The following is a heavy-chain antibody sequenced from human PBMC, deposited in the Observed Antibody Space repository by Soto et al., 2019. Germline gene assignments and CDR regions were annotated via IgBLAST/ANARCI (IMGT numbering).Heavy chain of an antibody. J-gene: IGHJ6*03. CDR1: GGSISSYY. CDR3: ARRYPYYDFWIGSIGLYPYYSMDV. CDR2: IYYSGST. V-gene: IGHV4-59*08. D-gene: IGHD3-3*01. Sequence: PSETLSLTCTVSGGSISSYYWSWIRQPPGKGLEWIGYIYYSGSTNYNPSLKSRVTISVDTSKNQFSLKLSSVTAADTAVYYCARRYPYYDFWIGSIGLYPYYSMDVWGKGTTVNVSS.